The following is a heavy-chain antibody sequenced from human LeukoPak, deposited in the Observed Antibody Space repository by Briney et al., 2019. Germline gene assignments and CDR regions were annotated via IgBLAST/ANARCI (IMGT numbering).Heavy chain of an antibody. Sequence: GGSLRLSCATSGFTVSNNYMSWVRQAPEKGLEWVSVIYSGGSTFYADSVKGRFTISRDNSKNTLSLQMNSLRAEDTAVYYCARVLVGATYDAFDIWGQGTMVTVSS. V-gene: IGHV3-66*01. CDR1: GFTVSNNY. CDR2: IYSGGST. D-gene: IGHD1-26*01. CDR3: ARVLVGATYDAFDI. J-gene: IGHJ3*02.